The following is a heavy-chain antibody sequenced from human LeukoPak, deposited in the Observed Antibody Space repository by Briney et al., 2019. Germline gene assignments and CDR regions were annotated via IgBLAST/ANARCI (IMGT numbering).Heavy chain of an antibody. CDR1: GGSISTYY. V-gene: IGHV4-59*01. CDR3: GRDQEHTHGCVIGH. J-gene: IGHJ4*02. Sequence: SETLSLTCTVSGGSISTYYWSWIRQPPGKGLEWIGHIYSRGSTNYNPSLGDRVTISVDTSKNQFSLMLNSVTAADTAIYYCGRDQEHTHGCVIGHWGQGTLVTISS. CDR2: IYSRGST. D-gene: IGHD3-10*01.